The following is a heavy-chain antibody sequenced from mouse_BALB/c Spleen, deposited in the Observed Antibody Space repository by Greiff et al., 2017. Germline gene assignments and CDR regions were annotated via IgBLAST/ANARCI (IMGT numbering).Heavy chain of an antibody. CDR3: ARGGITTVVATDAMDY. CDR2: INPYNGGT. Sequence: EVQLQESGPELVKPGASMKISCKASGYSFTGYTMNWVKQSHGKNLEWIGLINPYNGGTSYNQKFKGKATLTVDKSSSTAYMELLSLTSEDSAVYYCARGGITTVVATDAMDYWGQGTSVTVSS. J-gene: IGHJ4*01. V-gene: IGHV1-18*01. D-gene: IGHD1-1*01. CDR1: GYSFTGYT.